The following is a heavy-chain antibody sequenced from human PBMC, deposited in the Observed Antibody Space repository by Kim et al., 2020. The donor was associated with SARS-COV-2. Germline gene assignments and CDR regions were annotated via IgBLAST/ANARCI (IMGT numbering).Heavy chain of an antibody. D-gene: IGHD3-10*01. Sequence: GGSLRLSCAASGFTVSSNYMSWVRQAPGKGLEWVSVIYSGGSTYYADSVKGRFTISRDNSKNTLYLQMNSLRAEDTAVYYCARELGGTMVRGVNYGMDVWGQGTTVTVSS. V-gene: IGHV3-53*01. J-gene: IGHJ6*02. CDR2: IYSGGST. CDR1: GFTVSSNY. CDR3: ARELGGTMVRGVNYGMDV.